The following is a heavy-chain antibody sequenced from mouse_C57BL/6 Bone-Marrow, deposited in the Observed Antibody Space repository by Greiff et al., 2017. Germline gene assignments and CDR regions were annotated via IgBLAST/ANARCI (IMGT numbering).Heavy chain of an antibody. CDR1: GYTFTDYY. CDR2: IFPGSGST. Sequence: VQLQQSGPELVKPGASVKISCKASGYTFTDYYINWVKQRPGQGLEWIGWIFPGSGSTYYNEKFKGKATLTVDNSSSTAYMLLSSLTSEDSAVXFCARGPYSGRALYSFDYWGQGTTLTVSS. V-gene: IGHV1-75*01. D-gene: IGHD1-1*01. J-gene: IGHJ2*01. CDR3: ARGPYSGRALYSFDY.